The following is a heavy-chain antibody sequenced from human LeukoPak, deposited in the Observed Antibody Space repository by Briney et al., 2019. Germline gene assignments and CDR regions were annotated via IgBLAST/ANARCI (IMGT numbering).Heavy chain of an antibody. CDR2: ISGSGGST. CDR1: GFTFSSYG. V-gene: IGHV3-23*01. CDR3: AKDIRRFGVGGGPTIDY. D-gene: IGHD3-3*01. Sequence: PGGSLRLSCAASGFTFSSYGMNWVRQAPGKGLEWVSAISGSGGSTYYADSVKGRFTISRDNSKNTLYLQMSSLRAEDMALYYCAKDIRRFGVGGGPTIDYWGQGTLVTVSS. J-gene: IGHJ4*02.